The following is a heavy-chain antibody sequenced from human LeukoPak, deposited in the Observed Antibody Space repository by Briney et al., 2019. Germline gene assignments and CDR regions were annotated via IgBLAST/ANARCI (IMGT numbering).Heavy chain of an antibody. CDR2: IIPIFGTA. CDR3: AREPLGCGGDCHFDY. V-gene: IGHV1-69*05. Sequence: SVKVSCKASGGTFSSYAISWVRQAPGQGLEWMGRIIPIFGTANYAQKFQGRVTITTDESTSTAYMELSSLRYEDTAVYYCAREPLGCGGDCHFDYWGQGTLVTVSS. D-gene: IGHD2-21*02. CDR1: GGTFSSYA. J-gene: IGHJ4*02.